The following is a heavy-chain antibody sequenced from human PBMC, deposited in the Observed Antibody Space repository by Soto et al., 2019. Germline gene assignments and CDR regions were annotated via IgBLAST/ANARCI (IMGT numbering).Heavy chain of an antibody. CDR1: GFSFSNYW. D-gene: IGHD3-10*01. Sequence: EVQLVESGGGLVQPGGSLRLSCAASGFSFSNYWIHWVRQAPGKGLVWVSRIKTDGSSTDYGASVKGRFTISRHNAKNTLYLQMNSLTAEDTAVYYCAKREGNSYGLFHWGQGTLVTVSS. V-gene: IGHV3-74*01. CDR3: AKREGNSYGLFH. J-gene: IGHJ4*02. CDR2: IKTDGSST.